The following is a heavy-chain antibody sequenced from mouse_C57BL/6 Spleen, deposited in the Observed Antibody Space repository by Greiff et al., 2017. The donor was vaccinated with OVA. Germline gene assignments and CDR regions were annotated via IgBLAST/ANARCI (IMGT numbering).Heavy chain of an antibody. V-gene: IGHV1-52*01. CDR3: ARWIYYGSSYGYFDV. D-gene: IGHD1-1*01. Sequence: QVHVKQPGAELVRPGSSVKLSCKASGYTFTSYWMHWVKQRPIQGLEWIGNIDPSDSETHYNQKFKDKATLTVDKSSSTAYMQRSSLTSEDSAVYYGARWIYYGSSYGYFDVWGTGTTVTVSS. CDR1: GYTFTSYW. J-gene: IGHJ1*03. CDR2: IDPSDSET.